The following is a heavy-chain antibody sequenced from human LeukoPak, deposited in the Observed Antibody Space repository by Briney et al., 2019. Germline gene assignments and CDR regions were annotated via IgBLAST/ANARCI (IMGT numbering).Heavy chain of an antibody. Sequence: GASVKVSCKASGYTFTSYYMHWVRQAPGQGLEWMGMINPSGASTTYAQNFQGRVTMTRDMSTSTVYMELSSLTSEDTAVYYCARTRGYYFDYWGQGALVTVSS. CDR3: ARTRGYYFDY. CDR1: GYTFTSYY. J-gene: IGHJ4*02. V-gene: IGHV1-46*01. CDR2: INPSGAST.